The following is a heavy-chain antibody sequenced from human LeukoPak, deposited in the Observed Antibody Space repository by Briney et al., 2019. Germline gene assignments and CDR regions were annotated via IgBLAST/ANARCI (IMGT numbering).Heavy chain of an antibody. CDR3: ASRLGYYDSSGPFDY. CDR2: INHSGST. D-gene: IGHD3-22*01. Sequence: SETLSLTCAVYGGSFSGYYWSWIRQPPGKGLEWIGEINHSGSTNYNPSLKSRVTISVDTSKNQFSLKLSSVTAADTVVYYCASRLGYYDSSGPFDYWGQGTLVTVSS. V-gene: IGHV4-34*01. CDR1: GGSFSGYY. J-gene: IGHJ4*02.